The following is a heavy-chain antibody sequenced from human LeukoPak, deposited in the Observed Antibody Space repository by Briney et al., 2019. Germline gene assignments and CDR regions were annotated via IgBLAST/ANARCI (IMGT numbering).Heavy chain of an antibody. Sequence: ASVKVSCKASVYTFTSYAMHWVRQAAGRRLEWMGWISVGNGNTKYSEKLRGRVTITRDISASTVYMELSSLSSEDTAVYYCARRMAAAGDPFDYWGQGTLVTVSS. D-gene: IGHD6-13*01. CDR1: VYTFTSYA. J-gene: IGHJ4*02. CDR3: ARRMAAAGDPFDY. CDR2: ISVGNGNT. V-gene: IGHV1-3*01.